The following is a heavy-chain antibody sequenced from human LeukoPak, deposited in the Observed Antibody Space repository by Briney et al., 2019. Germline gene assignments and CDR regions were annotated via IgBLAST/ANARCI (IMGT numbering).Heavy chain of an antibody. D-gene: IGHD1-1*01. CDR3: ARDLEQDDAFDI. V-gene: IGHV3-23*01. CDR1: GFTFSSYA. J-gene: IGHJ3*02. Sequence: GGSLRLSCAASGFTFSSYAMSWVRQAPGKGLEWVSAISGSGGSTYYADSVKGRFTISRDNSKNTLYLQMNSLRAEDTAVYYCARDLEQDDAFDIWGQGTMVTVSS. CDR2: ISGSGGST.